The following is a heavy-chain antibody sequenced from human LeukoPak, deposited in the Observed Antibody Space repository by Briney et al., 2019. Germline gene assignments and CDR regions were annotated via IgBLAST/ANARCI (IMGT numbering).Heavy chain of an antibody. J-gene: IGHJ2*01. CDR1: GFTFSSYA. CDR3: AKDRGLAYCGGDCYSPWYFDL. V-gene: IGHV3-23*01. CDR2: ISGSGGST. D-gene: IGHD2-21*02. Sequence: GGSLRLSCAASGFTFSSYAMSWVRQAPGKGLEWVSAISGSGGSTYYADSVKGRFTISRDNSKNTLDLQMNSLRAEDTAVYYCAKDRGLAYCGGDCYSPWYFDLWGRGTLVTVSS.